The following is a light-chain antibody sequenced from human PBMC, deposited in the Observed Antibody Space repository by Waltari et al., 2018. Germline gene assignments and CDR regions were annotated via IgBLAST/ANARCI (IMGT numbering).Light chain of an antibody. V-gene: IGLV3-21*04. CDR3: QVWDSSSDPVI. Sequence: SYVLTQTPSVSVAPRKTARITCGGDNIGTKSVHWYQQKPGQAPVLVIYDDRDRASGIPERISGSNSGNTATLTISRVEAGDEVDYYCQVWDSSSDPVIFGGGTKLTVL. J-gene: IGLJ2*01. CDR1: NIGTKS. CDR2: DDR.